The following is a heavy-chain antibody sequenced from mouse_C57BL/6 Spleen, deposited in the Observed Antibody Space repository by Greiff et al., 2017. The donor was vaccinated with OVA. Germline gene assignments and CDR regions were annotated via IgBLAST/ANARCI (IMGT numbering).Heavy chain of an antibody. J-gene: IGHJ2*01. V-gene: IGHV1-54*01. D-gene: IGHD1-1*01. CDR2: INPGSGGT. CDR3: ARGYYGSSYPYYFDY. CDR1: GYAFTNYL. Sequence: VKVVESGAELVRPGTSVKVSCKASGYAFTNYLIEWVKQRPGQGLEWIGVINPGSGGTNYNEKFKGKATLTADKSSSTAYMQLSSLTSEDSAVYFCARGYYGSSYPYYFDYWGQGTTLTVSS.